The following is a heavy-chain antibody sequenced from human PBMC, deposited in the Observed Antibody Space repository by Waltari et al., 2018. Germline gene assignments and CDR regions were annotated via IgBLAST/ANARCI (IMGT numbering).Heavy chain of an antibody. CDR2: INHSGST. Sequence: QVQLQQWGAGLLKPSETLSLTCAVYGGSFSGYYWSWIRQPPGKGLEWIGEINHSGSTNYNPSLKSRVTISVDTSKNQFSLKLSSVTAADTAVYYCARVKITMVRGVIITSLYYYYGMDVWGQGP. CDR1: GGSFSGYY. J-gene: IGHJ6*02. D-gene: IGHD3-10*01. V-gene: IGHV4-34*01. CDR3: ARVKITMVRGVIITSLYYYYGMDV.